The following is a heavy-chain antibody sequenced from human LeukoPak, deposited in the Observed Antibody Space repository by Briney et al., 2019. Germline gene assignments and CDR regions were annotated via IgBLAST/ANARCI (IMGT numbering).Heavy chain of an antibody. Sequence: SGGSLRLSCAASGFTFSSYGMSWIRQPPGKGLEWIGYIYYSGSTNHNPSLKSRVTISVDTSKNQFSLKLSSVTAADTAVYYCASGRSYFFYYWGQGTLVTVSS. CDR1: GFTFSSYG. CDR3: ASGRSYFFYY. CDR2: IYYSGST. V-gene: IGHV4-59*01. D-gene: IGHD1-26*01. J-gene: IGHJ4*02.